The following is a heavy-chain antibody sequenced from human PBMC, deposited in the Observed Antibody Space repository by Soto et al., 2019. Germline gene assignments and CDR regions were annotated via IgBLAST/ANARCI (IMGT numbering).Heavy chain of an antibody. D-gene: IGHD6-19*01. CDR3: ARRYSSGDDVFDI. Sequence: QVQLVQSGAEVKKPGASVKVCCKASGYTFTSYYIHWVRHAPGQGLEWMGIINPSGGSTSYAQKFQGRATMTSDTSASPVFIAVSSLRSEDAAVYYCARRYSSGDDVFDIRGQGTMVTVSS. CDR1: GYTFTSYY. J-gene: IGHJ3*02. V-gene: IGHV1-46*01. CDR2: INPSGGST.